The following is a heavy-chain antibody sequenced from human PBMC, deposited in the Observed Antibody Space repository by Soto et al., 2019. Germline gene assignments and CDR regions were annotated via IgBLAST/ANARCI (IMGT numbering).Heavy chain of an antibody. CDR1: GGSISSSSYY. V-gene: IGHV4-39*01. CDR3: ARVVVVVAANFDY. D-gene: IGHD2-15*01. CDR2: IYYSGST. Sequence: QLQLQESGPGLVKPSETLSLTCTVSGGSISSSSYYWGWIRQPPGKGLEWIGSIYYSGSTYYNPSLKSRVTISVDTSKNQFSLKLSSVTAADTAVYYCARVVVVVAANFDYWGQGTLVTVSS. J-gene: IGHJ4*02.